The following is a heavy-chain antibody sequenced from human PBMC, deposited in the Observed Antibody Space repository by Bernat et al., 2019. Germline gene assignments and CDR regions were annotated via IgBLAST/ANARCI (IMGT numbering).Heavy chain of an antibody. D-gene: IGHD3-9*01. CDR1: GGSISSSSYY. J-gene: IGHJ4*02. CDR3: TRRYSGRGFDY. V-gene: IGHV4-39*01. CDR2: IHYSGTT. Sequence: QLQLHESGPGLVKPSETLSLTCTVSGGSISSSSYYWGWIRQPPGKGLEWIGSIHYSGTTYYNPSLKSRVTISVDTSKNQFSLRLSSVTAADTAVYYCTRRYSGRGFDYWGQGTLVTVSS.